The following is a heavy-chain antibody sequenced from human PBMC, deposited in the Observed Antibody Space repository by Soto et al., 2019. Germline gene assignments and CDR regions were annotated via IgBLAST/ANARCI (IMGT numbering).Heavy chain of an antibody. V-gene: IGHV1-69*01. J-gene: IGHJ6*02. Sequence: SFYAASWVRQAPGQGLEWMGGLIPVFDTPSYAQKFQGRVTITADESKSTAYMELSSLRSEDTALYYCASTPVTGHYSYYGMDAWVQGIAVTVSS. CDR2: LIPVFDTP. CDR1: SFYA. CDR3: ASTPVTGHYSYYGMDA. D-gene: IGHD4-4*01.